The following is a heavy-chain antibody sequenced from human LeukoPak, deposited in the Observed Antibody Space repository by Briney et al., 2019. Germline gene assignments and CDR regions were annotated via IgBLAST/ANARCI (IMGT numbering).Heavy chain of an antibody. CDR2: IIPGDSDT. D-gene: IGHD3-9*01. CDR3: ATSKYTWLGDY. J-gene: IGHJ4*02. V-gene: IGHV5-51*01. Sequence: GGSLKLSCQVSGYRFTRYWFAWVRQLPGKGLGWLRIIIPGDSDTRYSRSFQAQVTISADKSLSTAYLRRSNLKASVPPMFCFATSKYTWLGDYWGEGALVAVSS. CDR1: GYRFTRYW.